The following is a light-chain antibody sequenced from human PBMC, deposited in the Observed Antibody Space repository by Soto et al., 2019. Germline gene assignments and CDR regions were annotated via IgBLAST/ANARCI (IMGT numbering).Light chain of an antibody. CDR3: LQHNSYPWT. V-gene: IGKV1-17*01. CDR2: AAS. CDR1: LGIRND. Sequence: DIQMTQSPSSLSASVGDRVTITCRASLGIRNDLGWYQQKPGKPPKRLIYAASSLQSGVPPRFRGSGSGTEVTLTISSLQPGDFAASYCLQHNSYPWTFGQGTKVEIK. J-gene: IGKJ1*01.